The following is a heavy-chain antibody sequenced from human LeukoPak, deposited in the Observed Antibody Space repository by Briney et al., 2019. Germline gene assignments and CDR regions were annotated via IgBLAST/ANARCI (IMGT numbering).Heavy chain of an antibody. V-gene: IGHV3-23*01. CDR2: ISGSGDST. CDR1: GFTFSSYV. D-gene: IGHD3-3*01. J-gene: IGHJ5*02. CDR3: AKISPTTLYDSRGWFDP. Sequence: GGSLRLSCAASGFTFSSYVMTRVRQAPGKGLEWVSAISGSGDSTYYAHSVKGRFTISRDNSKNTLLLQMNTLRAEDTAVYYCAKISPTTLYDSRGWFDPWGQGTLVTVSS.